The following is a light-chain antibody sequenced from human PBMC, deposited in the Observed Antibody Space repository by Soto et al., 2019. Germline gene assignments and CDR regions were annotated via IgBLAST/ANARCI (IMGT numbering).Light chain of an antibody. V-gene: IGLV2-14*01. CDR2: EVS. Sequence: QSALTQPASVSGSPGQSITISCTGTSSDVGGYNYVSWYQQHPGKAPKLLIYEVSSRPSGASNRFSGSKSGSTASLTISGLQAEDEADYYCSSYTSTTTPYVFGTGTKVTVL. CDR1: SSDVGGYNY. CDR3: SSYTSTTTPYV. J-gene: IGLJ1*01.